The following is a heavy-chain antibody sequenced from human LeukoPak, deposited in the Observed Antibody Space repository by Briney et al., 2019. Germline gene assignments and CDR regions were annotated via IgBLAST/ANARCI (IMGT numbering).Heavy chain of an antibody. V-gene: IGHV1-2*02. D-gene: IGHD3-22*01. Sequence: ASVKVSCKASGYTFTGYYMHWVRQAPGQGLEWMGWINPNSGGTNYAQKFQGRVTMTRDTSISTAYMELSRLRSDDTAVYYCAREFESRRDAFDIWGQGTMVTVSS. CDR3: AREFESRRDAFDI. J-gene: IGHJ3*02. CDR1: GYTFTGYY. CDR2: INPNSGGT.